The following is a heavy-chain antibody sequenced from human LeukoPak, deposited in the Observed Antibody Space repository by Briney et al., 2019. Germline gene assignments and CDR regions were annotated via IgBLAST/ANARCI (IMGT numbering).Heavy chain of an antibody. J-gene: IGHJ4*02. Sequence: KPGGSLRFSCAASGFTFSNYWMSGVRQAPGKGLEWVSSISSSSSYIYYADSVKGRFTISRDNAKNSLYLQMNSLRAEDTAVYYCARDQTGTDYWGQGTLVTVSS. CDR3: ARDQTGTDY. CDR2: ISSSSSYI. D-gene: IGHD3-10*01. CDR1: GFTFSNYW. V-gene: IGHV3-21*01.